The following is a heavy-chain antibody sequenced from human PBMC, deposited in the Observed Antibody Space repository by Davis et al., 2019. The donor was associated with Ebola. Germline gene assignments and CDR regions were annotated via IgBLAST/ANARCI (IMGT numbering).Heavy chain of an antibody. CDR2: INHSGST. V-gene: IGHV4-34*01. CDR3: ARLSYYYDSSGLGNWFDP. CDR1: GGSFSGYY. Sequence: SATLSLTCAVYGGSFSGYYWSWIRQPPGKGLEWIGEINHSGSTNYNPSLKSRVTISVDTSKNQFSLKLSSVTAADTAVYYCARLSYYYDSSGLGNWFDPWGQGTLVTVSS. D-gene: IGHD3-22*01. J-gene: IGHJ5*02.